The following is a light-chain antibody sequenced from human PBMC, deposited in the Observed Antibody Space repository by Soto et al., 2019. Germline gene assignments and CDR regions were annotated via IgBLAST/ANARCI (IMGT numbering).Light chain of an antibody. J-gene: IGLJ1*01. V-gene: IGLV2-11*01. Sequence: QSALPQPRSLSGSPGHSVTISCTGTSSDVGGYNYVSWYQHHPGKAPKLMIYDVTKRPSGVRDRFSASKSGNTASLTISGLQAEDEADYYCCSYAGSYTYVFGTGNKGTVL. CDR1: SSDVGGYNY. CDR3: CSYAGSYTYV. CDR2: DVT.